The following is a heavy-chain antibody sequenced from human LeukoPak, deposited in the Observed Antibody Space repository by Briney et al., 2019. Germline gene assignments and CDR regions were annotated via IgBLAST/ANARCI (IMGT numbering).Heavy chain of an antibody. CDR2: IYTSGST. J-gene: IGHJ3*01. Sequence: SQTLSLTCTVSGGSISSGSYYWSWIRQPAGKGLEWIGRIYTSGSTNYNPSLKSRVTISADTSKNQFSLKLSSVTAADTAVYYCVRPDDNSFDFWGQGTMVTVSS. D-gene: IGHD3-9*01. CDR3: VRPDDNSFDF. CDR1: GGSISSGSYY. V-gene: IGHV4-61*02.